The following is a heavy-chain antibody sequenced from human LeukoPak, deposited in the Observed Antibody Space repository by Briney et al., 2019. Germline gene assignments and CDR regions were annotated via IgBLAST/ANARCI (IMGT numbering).Heavy chain of an antibody. J-gene: IGHJ6*02. Sequence: SETLSLTCTVSGGSISSYYWSWIRQPPGKGLEWIGYIYYSGSTNYNPSLKSRVTISVDTSKNQFSLKLSSVTAADTAVYYCARVPPTTLYYYYGMDVWGQGTTVTVSS. CDR3: ARVPPTTLYYYYGMDV. D-gene: IGHD4-11*01. CDR1: GGSISSYY. V-gene: IGHV4-59*01. CDR2: IYYSGST.